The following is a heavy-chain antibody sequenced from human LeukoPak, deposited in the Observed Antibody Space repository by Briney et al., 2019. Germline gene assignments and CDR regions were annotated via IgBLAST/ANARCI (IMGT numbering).Heavy chain of an antibody. CDR2: IYYSGST. Sequence: PSETLSLTCGVSGGSISSSSYYWGWIRQPPGKGLEWIGSIYYSGSTYYNPSLKSRVTISVDTSKNQFSLKLSSVTAADTAVYYCARHSEVAVADPFDYWGQGTLVTVSS. J-gene: IGHJ4*02. D-gene: IGHD6-19*01. CDR3: ARHSEVAVADPFDY. V-gene: IGHV4-39*01. CDR1: GGSISSSSYY.